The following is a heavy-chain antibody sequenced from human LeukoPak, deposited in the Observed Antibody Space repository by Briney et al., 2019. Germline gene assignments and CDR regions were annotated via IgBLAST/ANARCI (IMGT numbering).Heavy chain of an antibody. Sequence: ASVKVSCKASGYTFTGYYMHWVRQAPGQGLEWMGWINPNSGGTNYSQKFQGRVTMTRDTSISTAYMVLSRLRSDDTAVYYCARGGIFNYDAFDIWGQGTMVTVSS. CDR1: GYTFTGYY. CDR2: INPNSGGT. D-gene: IGHD3-16*01. CDR3: ARGGIFNYDAFDI. V-gene: IGHV1-2*02. J-gene: IGHJ3*02.